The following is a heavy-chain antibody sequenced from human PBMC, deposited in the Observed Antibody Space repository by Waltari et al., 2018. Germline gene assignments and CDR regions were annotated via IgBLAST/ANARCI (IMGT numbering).Heavy chain of an antibody. J-gene: IGHJ4*02. CDR1: GFTFSSYW. D-gene: IGHD1-20*01. CDR3: ARDDGIRTVDY. CDR2: IKPDGSEE. Sequence: EVQLVESGGGLVQPGWSLRLSCAASGFTFSSYWMSWVRQAPGKGLEWVANIKPDGSEEYSVDSVKGRFTISRDNAKNSLYLQMNSLRAEDTAVYYCARDDGIRTVDYWGQGTLVTVSS. V-gene: IGHV3-7*01.